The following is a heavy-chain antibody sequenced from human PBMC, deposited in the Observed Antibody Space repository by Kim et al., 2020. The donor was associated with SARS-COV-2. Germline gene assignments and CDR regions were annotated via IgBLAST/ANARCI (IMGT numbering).Heavy chain of an antibody. CDR3: ARTVSVWRYGMDV. J-gene: IGHJ6*02. V-gene: IGHV4-59*01. Sequence: TPSLKSRVTISVDTSKNPFSLKLSSVTAADTAVYYCARTVSVWRYGMDVWGQGTTVTVSS. D-gene: IGHD2-21*01.